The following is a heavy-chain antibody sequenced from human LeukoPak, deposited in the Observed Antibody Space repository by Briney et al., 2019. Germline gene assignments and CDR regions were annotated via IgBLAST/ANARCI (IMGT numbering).Heavy chain of an antibody. V-gene: IGHV3-7*01. CDR2: IKQDGSEA. CDR3: SNGIYDRSY. D-gene: IGHD2-8*01. Sequence: GGSLRLSCAASGFTFTTYWMAWVRQAPGKGLEWVANIKQDGSEAVYADSVRDRFTISRDNAKNSLYLQMNSLRVEDTAVYYCSNGIYDRSYWGQGTLVTVSS. CDR1: GFTFTTYW. J-gene: IGHJ4*02.